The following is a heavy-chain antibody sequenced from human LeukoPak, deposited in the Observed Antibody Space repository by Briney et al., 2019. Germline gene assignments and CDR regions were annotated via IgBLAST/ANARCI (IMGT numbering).Heavy chain of an antibody. V-gene: IGHV3-23*01. D-gene: IGHD2-8*01. CDR3: AKDLSCTNDVCHGDFDY. CDR2: ISGSGGST. CDR1: GFIFNSYA. Sequence: GGSLRLSCAASGFIFNSYAMSWVRQAPGKGLEWVSTISGSGGSTYYADSVKGRFTISRDNSKNTVYLQMNSLRAEDTAVYYCAKDLSCTNDVCHGDFDYWGQGTLVTVSS. J-gene: IGHJ4*02.